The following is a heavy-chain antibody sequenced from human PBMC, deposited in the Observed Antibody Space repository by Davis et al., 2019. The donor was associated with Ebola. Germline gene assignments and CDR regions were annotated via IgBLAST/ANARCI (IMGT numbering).Heavy chain of an antibody. CDR2: ISGDSLYT. J-gene: IGHJ4*02. CDR1: GFTFTDYY. Sequence: GESLKISCAASGFTFTDYYMGWIRQAPGKGLEWVSYISGDSLYTNYADSVKGRFTISRDNSKDTLYLQMNSLRAGDTAVYYCAKKPSFDWLSGYFDYWGQGTLVTVSS. D-gene: IGHD3-9*01. V-gene: IGHV3-11*03. CDR3: AKKPSFDWLSGYFDY.